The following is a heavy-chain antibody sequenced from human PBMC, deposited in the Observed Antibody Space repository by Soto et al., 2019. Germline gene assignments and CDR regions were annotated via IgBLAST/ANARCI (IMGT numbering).Heavy chain of an antibody. CDR3: ARGRGELLRSSWFDP. V-gene: IGHV4-59*12. Sequence: PSETLSLTCTVSGGSISSYYWNWIRRHPGKGLEWIGYIYYSGTTAYNPSLKTRVTISPDTSKNQFSLNLSSVTAADTAVYYCARGRGELLRSSWFDPWGQGTLVTVSS. J-gene: IGHJ5*02. D-gene: IGHD3-10*01. CDR1: GGSISSYY. CDR2: IYYSGTT.